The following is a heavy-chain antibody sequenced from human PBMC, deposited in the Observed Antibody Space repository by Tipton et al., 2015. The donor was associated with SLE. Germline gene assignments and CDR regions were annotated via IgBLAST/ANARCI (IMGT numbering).Heavy chain of an antibody. D-gene: IGHD2-2*01. CDR2: INPSGGST. CDR3: ARGGSDIVVVPADY. Sequence: QLVQSGPEVKKPGSSVKVSCKASGGTFSSYAISWVRQAPGQGLEWMGVINPSGGSTSYAQKFQGRVTMTRDTSTSTVYMELSSLRSEDTAVYYCARGGSDIVVVPADYWGQGTLVTVSS. V-gene: IGHV1-46*01. CDR1: GGTFSSYA. J-gene: IGHJ4*02.